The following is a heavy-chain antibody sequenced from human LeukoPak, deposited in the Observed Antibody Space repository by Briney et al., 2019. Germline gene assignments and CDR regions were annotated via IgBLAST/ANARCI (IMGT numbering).Heavy chain of an antibody. CDR1: GFTFSSYS. CDR2: ISSSSSYI. D-gene: IGHD1-26*01. CDR3: ARDQGVGAVDY. V-gene: IGHV3-21*01. J-gene: IGHJ4*02. Sequence: PGGSLRLSCAASGFTFSSYSMNWVRQAPGKGLEWVSSISSSSSYIYCADSVKGRFTISRDNAKNSLYLQMNSLRAEDTAVYYCARDQGVGAVDYWGQGTLVTVSS.